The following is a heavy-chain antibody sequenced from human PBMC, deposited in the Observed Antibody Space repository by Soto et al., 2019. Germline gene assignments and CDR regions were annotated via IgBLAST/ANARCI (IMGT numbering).Heavy chain of an antibody. CDR1: GGSISSYY. CDR3: AINSSGWSGLGY. Sequence: SETLSLTCTVSGGSISSYYWSWIRQPPGKGLEWIGYIYYSGTTSYNPSLKSRVTISVDSSKNQFSLKLSSVTAADTAVYYCAINSSGWSGLGYWGQGTLVTVSS. D-gene: IGHD6-19*01. CDR2: IYYSGTT. J-gene: IGHJ4*02. V-gene: IGHV4-59*01.